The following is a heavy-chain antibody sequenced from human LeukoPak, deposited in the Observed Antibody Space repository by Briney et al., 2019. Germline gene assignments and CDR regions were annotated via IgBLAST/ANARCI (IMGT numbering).Heavy chain of an antibody. J-gene: IGHJ4*02. Sequence: GGSLRLSCAASGFTFSSYSMNWVRQAPGKGLEWVSVLYAGGESYYADSVLGRFTISRDTSNNTVFLEMNSLTADDTAVYFCARDSAGNQYSSGNFDLWGQGTLVTVSS. D-gene: IGHD3-10*01. CDR3: ARDSAGNQYSSGNFDL. CDR2: LYAGGES. V-gene: IGHV3-53*01. CDR1: GFTFSSYS.